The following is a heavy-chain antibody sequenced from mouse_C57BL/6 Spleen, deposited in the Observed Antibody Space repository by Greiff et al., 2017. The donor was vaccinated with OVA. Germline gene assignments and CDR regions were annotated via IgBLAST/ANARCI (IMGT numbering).Heavy chain of an antibody. CDR2: ISYDGSN. J-gene: IGHJ2*01. CDR3: ARIYYDYDEDYCDY. D-gene: IGHD2-4*01. CDR1: GYSITSGYY. Sequence: EVQLQESGPGLVKPSQSLSLTCSVTGYSITSGYYWNWIRQFPGNKLEWMGYISYDGSNNYNPSLKNRISITRDTSKNQFFLKLNSVTTEDTATYYCARIYYDYDEDYCDYWGQGTTLTVSS. V-gene: IGHV3-6*01.